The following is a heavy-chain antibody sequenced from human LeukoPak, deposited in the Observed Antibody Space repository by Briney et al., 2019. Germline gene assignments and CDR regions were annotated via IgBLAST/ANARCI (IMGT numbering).Heavy chain of an antibody. Sequence: PGGSLRLSCAASGFTFSDYYMSWIRQAPGKGLEWVSYISSSGNSIHYADSVKGRFTISRDNAKNSLYLQMNSLRAEDTAVYYCARYCSSTSCYRYWGQGTLVTVSS. CDR1: GFTFSDYY. CDR2: ISSSGNSI. J-gene: IGHJ4*02. CDR3: ARYCSSTSCYRY. D-gene: IGHD2-2*01. V-gene: IGHV3-11*04.